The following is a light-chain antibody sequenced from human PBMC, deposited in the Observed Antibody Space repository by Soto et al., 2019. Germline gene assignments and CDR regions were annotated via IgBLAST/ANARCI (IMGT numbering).Light chain of an antibody. J-gene: IGKJ1*01. V-gene: IGKV3-15*01. CDR3: QQYNNWPPWT. CDR2: GAS. Sequence: EIVMTQSPATLSVSPGERATLSCRASQSVSRNLAWYQQKPGQAPRLLIYGASTRATGIPARFSGSGSGTEFTLTISSLQSEDFAFYYCQQYNNWPPWTFGQGNKVEIK. CDR1: QSVSRN.